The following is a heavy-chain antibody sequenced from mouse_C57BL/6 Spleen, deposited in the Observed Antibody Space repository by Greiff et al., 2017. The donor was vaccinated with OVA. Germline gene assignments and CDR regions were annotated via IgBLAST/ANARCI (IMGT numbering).Heavy chain of an antibody. V-gene: IGHV14-1*01. J-gene: IGHJ2*01. CDR3: TTYSNPIDY. D-gene: IGHD2-5*01. CDR2: IDPEDGDT. CDR1: GFNINDYY. Sequence: VHVKQSGAELVRPGASVKLSCTASGFNINDYYMHWVKQRPEQGLEWIGRIDPEDGDTEYAPKFQGKATMTADTSSNTAYLQLSSLTSEDTAVYYCTTYSNPIDYWGQGTTLTVSS.